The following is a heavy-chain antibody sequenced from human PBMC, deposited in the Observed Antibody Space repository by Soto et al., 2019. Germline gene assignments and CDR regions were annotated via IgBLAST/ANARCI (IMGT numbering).Heavy chain of an antibody. V-gene: IGHV4-61*01. J-gene: IGHJ3*02. CDR3: ARDTWGAAVTYIHDAFDI. Sequence: QVQLQESGPGLVKPSETLSLTCTVSGGSVSSGSYYWSWIRQPPGKGLEWIGYVYNTGSSNYNPSLKSRVTISVDTSKNQFSLKLNSVTAADTAVYYCARDTWGAAVTYIHDAFDIWGQGTMVNVSS. CDR1: GGSVSSGSYY. D-gene: IGHD2-21*02. CDR2: VYNTGSS.